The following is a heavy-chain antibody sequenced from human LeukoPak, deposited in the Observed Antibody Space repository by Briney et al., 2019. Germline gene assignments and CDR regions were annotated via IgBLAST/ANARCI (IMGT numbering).Heavy chain of an antibody. CDR3: ARDHVAPGLIFDY. J-gene: IGHJ4*02. CDR1: GFTFSSHW. Sequence: PGGSLRLSCAASGFTFSSHWMSWVRQAPGKGLEWVANINQDGSGKHYVDSVKGRFTISRDNAKNSLYLEMSSLRAEDTAVYYCARDHVAPGLIFDYWGQGTLVTVSS. CDR2: INQDGSGK. D-gene: IGHD3-16*01. V-gene: IGHV3-7*03.